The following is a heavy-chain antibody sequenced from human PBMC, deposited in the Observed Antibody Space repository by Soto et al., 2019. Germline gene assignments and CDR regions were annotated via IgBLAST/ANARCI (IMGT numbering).Heavy chain of an antibody. V-gene: IGHV1-58*01. CDR1: GFTFTSSA. CDR2: IVGGSGNT. Sequence: QMQLVQSGPEVKKPGTSVKVSCKASGFTFTSSAVQWVRQARGQRLEWIGWIVGGSGNTNYAQKFQERVTITRDMSTTTAYMELSSLRSEDTAVYYCAADGGYYDSSGSEYFQHWGQGTLVTVSS. J-gene: IGHJ1*01. D-gene: IGHD3-22*01. CDR3: AADGGYYDSSGSEYFQH.